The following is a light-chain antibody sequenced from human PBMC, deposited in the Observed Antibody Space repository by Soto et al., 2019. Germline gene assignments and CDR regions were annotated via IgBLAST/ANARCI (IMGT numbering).Light chain of an antibody. CDR2: ATS. J-gene: IGKJ4*01. Sequence: DIQRTQSPSFVSASVGDRVAITCRASQDISSWLVWYQQKPGKAPKLLIHATSGLQSGVPSRFSGSGSGTDFTLTISNLQSEDFATYYCQQANSFPLTFGGGTKVDIK. CDR3: QQANSFPLT. CDR1: QDISSW. V-gene: IGKV1-12*01.